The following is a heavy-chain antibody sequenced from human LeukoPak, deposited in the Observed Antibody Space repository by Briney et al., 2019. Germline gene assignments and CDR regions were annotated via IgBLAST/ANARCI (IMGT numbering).Heavy chain of an antibody. J-gene: IGHJ4*02. CDR2: INDDGSST. D-gene: IGHD3-22*01. V-gene: IGHV3-74*01. Sequence: GGSLRLSCAASGFTLSRYWIHWVRQAPGKGLVWVSRINDDGSSTKYADSVKGRFTISRDNAKNSLYLQSLYLQMNSLRAEDTAVYYCARAHYSSFDYWGQGTLVTVSS. CDR1: GFTLSRYW. CDR3: ARAHYSSFDY.